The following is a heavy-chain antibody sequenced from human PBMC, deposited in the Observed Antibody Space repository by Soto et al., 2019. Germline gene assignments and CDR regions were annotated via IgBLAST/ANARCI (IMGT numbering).Heavy chain of an antibody. Sequence: HVQLVQSGAEVKKPGSSVNVSCKASGFTFTTHGISWVRQPPGQGLEWMGWISNGETNYAQKLQGRVTMTTDTTTSTAYMELGGLRFDDTAVYYCARGSERYNWNDPWDYWGQGTLVTVSS. CDR1: GFTFTTHG. J-gene: IGHJ4*02. V-gene: IGHV1-18*01. CDR3: ARGSERYNWNDPWDY. CDR2: ISNGET. D-gene: IGHD1-1*01.